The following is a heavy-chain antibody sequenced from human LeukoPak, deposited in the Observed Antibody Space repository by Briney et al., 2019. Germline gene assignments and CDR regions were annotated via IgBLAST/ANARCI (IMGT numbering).Heavy chain of an antibody. D-gene: IGHD1-1*01. J-gene: IGHJ6*03. V-gene: IGHV4-59*01. Sequence: PSETLSLTCTVSGGSFSSYYWSWIRQPAGKGLEWIGYVDHTGSTNFNPSLNGRVSISRDTTKNLFSLRLRSVTAADTAVYFCARGRVSSSTWYSTYYYYFYMDVWGKGTTVTVSS. CDR1: GGSFSSYY. CDR2: VDHTGST. CDR3: ARGRVSSSTWYSTYYYYFYMDV.